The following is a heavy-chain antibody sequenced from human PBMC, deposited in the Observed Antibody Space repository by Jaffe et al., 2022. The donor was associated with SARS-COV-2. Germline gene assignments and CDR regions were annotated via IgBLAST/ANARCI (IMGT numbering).Heavy chain of an antibody. V-gene: IGHV3-9*01. Sequence: EVQLVESGGGLVQPGRSLRLSCAASGFTFDDYAMHWVRQAPGKGLEWVSGISWNSGSIGYADSVKGRFTISRDNAKNSLYLQMNSLRAEDTALYYCAKDRAVFGGGDCYSNWGQGTLVTVSS. CDR3: AKDRAVFGGGDCYSN. D-gene: IGHD2-21*02. CDR1: GFTFDDYA. CDR2: ISWNSGSI. J-gene: IGHJ4*02.